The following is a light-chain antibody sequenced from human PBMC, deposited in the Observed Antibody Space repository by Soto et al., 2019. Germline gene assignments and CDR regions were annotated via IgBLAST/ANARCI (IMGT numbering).Light chain of an antibody. CDR3: QQYETFSGT. CDR1: QSLNSL. V-gene: IGKV1-5*01. Sequence: DIQMTQSPSTLSASVGDRVTITCRASQSLNSLLAWYQQKPGRAPKLLIYDASALPRGVPSRFSGSGSGTKFTLTLASLQPDDFATYYCQQYETFSGTFGPGTKVDIK. CDR2: DAS. J-gene: IGKJ1*01.